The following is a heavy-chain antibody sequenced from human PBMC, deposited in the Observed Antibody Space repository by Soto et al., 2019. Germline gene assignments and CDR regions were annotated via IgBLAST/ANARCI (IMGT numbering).Heavy chain of an antibody. CDR3: ARGSPPSKYGLDV. V-gene: IGHV4-59*01. CDR2: IFYSGST. J-gene: IGHJ6*02. CDR1: GGSISYYY. Sequence: PSETLSLTCTVSGGSISYYYWNWNRQSPGKGLEWIGYIFYSGSTHYNPSLKSRVTISIDTSKNQFSLRLTSVTAADTAVYFCARGSPPSKYGLDVWGQGTTVTVSS. D-gene: IGHD6-13*01.